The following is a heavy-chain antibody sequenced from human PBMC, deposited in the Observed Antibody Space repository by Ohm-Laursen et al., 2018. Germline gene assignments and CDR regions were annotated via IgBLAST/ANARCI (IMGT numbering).Heavy chain of an antibody. CDR2: ISGSVAGT. D-gene: IGHD4-11*01. V-gene: IGHV3-23*01. Sequence: GSLRLSCAASGFTFSTYAMSWVRQAPGKGLEWVSGISGSVAGTYYADSVKGRFTISRDNSKNTLYLQMNSLRAEDTAVYYCAKDSTVTPYYFDSWGQGTLVTVSS. J-gene: IGHJ4*02. CDR3: AKDSTVTPYYFDS. CDR1: GFTFSTYA.